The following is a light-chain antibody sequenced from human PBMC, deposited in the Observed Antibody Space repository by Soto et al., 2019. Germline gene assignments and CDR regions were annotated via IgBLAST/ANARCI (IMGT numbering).Light chain of an antibody. CDR3: QQYYSHWT. J-gene: IGKJ1*01. V-gene: IGKV1-5*03. Sequence: DIQMTQSPSTLSASVGDRVTITCRASQRISSWLAWYQQRPGKAPKLLIYKASSLESGVPSRFSGSGSGTEFTLTISSLQPDYFATYYCQQYYSHWTFGQGTKVEIK. CDR1: QRISSW. CDR2: KAS.